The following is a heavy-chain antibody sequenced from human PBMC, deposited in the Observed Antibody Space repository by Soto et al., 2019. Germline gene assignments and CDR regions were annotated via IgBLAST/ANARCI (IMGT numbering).Heavy chain of an antibody. J-gene: IGHJ6*02. CDR1: GGSISSYY. D-gene: IGHD3-10*01. V-gene: IGHV4-59*01. CDR2: IYYSGST. CDR3: ARDLQGSGSYGYYYYGMDV. Sequence: PSETLSLTCTVSGGSISSYYWSWIRQPPGKGLEWIGYIYYSGSTNYNPSLKSRVTISVDTSKNQFSLKLSSVTAADTAVYYCARDLQGSGSYGYYYYGMDVWGQGTTVTVSS.